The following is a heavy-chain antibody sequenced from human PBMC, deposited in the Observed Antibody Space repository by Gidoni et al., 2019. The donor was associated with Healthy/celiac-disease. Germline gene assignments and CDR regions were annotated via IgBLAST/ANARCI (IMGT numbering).Heavy chain of an antibody. CDR1: GGSISSSSYY. Sequence: QLQLQESGPGLVKPSETLSLTCTLSGGSISSSSYYWGWIRQPPGKGREWIGSIYYSGRPYYNPSLKSRVTISVDTSKNQFSLKLSSVTAADTAVYYCARQGYSSSWYGDWYFDLWGRGTLVTVSS. J-gene: IGHJ2*01. V-gene: IGHV4-39*01. CDR2: IYYSGRP. D-gene: IGHD6-13*01. CDR3: ARQGYSSSWYGDWYFDL.